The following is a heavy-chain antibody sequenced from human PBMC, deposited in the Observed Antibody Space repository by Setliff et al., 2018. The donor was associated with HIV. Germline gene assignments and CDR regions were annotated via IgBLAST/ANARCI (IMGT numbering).Heavy chain of an antibody. CDR1: GITFGDYA. J-gene: IGHJ4*02. V-gene: IGHV3-49*04. CDR2: IRSKAYGGPT. Sequence: GGSLRLSCTASGITFGDYAMSWVRQAPGKGLEWVGFIRSKAYGGPTEHAASVKGRFTISRDDSKSIVYLQMNSLKTEDTAVYYCASQFYYDSSGYHFDYWGQGTLVTVSS. D-gene: IGHD3-22*01. CDR3: ASQFYYDSSGYHFDY.